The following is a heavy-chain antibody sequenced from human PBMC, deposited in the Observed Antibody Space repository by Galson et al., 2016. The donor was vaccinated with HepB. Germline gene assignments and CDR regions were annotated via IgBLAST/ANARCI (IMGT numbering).Heavy chain of an antibody. V-gene: IGHV1-8*01. CDR3: VVLGAAIP. CDR1: GYTFTSSD. CDR2: MNPHSGNT. Sequence: SVKVSCKASGYTFTSSDINWVRQATGQGLEWMGWMNPHSGNTVYAQKFRGRVTMTSNISISTAYMELSSLRSEDTAVYYCVVLGAAIPWGQGTLVTVSS. D-gene: IGHD2-2*02. J-gene: IGHJ5*02.